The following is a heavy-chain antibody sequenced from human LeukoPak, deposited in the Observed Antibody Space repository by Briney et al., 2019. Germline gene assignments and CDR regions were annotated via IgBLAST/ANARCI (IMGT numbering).Heavy chain of an antibody. CDR1: GGSFSGYY. J-gene: IGHJ4*02. CDR3: ARGGFARSNYYGSGSYYNFLDY. D-gene: IGHD3-10*01. V-gene: IGHV4-34*01. CDR2: INHSGST. Sequence: SETLSLTCAVYGGSFSGYYWSWIRQPPGKGLEWIGEINHSGSTNYNPSLKSRVTISVDTSKNQFSLKLSSVTAADPAVYYCARGGFARSNYYGSGSYYNFLDYWGQGTLVTVSS.